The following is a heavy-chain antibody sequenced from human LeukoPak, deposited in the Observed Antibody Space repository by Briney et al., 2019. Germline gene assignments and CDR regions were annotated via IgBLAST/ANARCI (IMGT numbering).Heavy chain of an antibody. Sequence: GGSLRLSCAASGFTFSSYAMSWVRQAPGKGLEWVSAISGSGGSTYYADSVKGRFTISRDNSKNTLYLQMNSLRAEDTAVYYCAKAPLQGITMVRGVITHAFDIWGQGTMVTVSS. J-gene: IGHJ3*02. CDR1: GFTFSSYA. V-gene: IGHV3-23*01. D-gene: IGHD3-10*01. CDR3: AKAPLQGITMVRGVITHAFDI. CDR2: ISGSGGST.